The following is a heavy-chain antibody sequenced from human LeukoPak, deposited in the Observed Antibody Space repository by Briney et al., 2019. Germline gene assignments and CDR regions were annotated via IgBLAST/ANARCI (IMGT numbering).Heavy chain of an antibody. V-gene: IGHV3-64D*06. J-gene: IGHJ4*02. Sequence: GGSLRLSCSASGFTFSSYAMHWVRQAPGKGLEYVSAISSNGGSTYYADSVKGRFTISRDNSKNTLYLQMSSLRAEDTAVYYCVNDYYGSGSYAPLPLDYWGQGTLVTVSS. CDR2: ISSNGGST. D-gene: IGHD3-10*01. CDR1: GFTFSSYA. CDR3: VNDYYGSGSYAPLPLDY.